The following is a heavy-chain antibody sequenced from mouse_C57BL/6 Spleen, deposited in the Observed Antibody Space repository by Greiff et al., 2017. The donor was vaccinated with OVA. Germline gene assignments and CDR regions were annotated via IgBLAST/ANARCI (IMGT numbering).Heavy chain of an antibody. CDR1: GYTFTDYN. CDR2: INPNNGGT. V-gene: IGHV1-18*01. J-gene: IGHJ1*03. CDR3: ARTYYSNWYFDV. D-gene: IGHD2-5*01. Sequence: DVQLQESGPELVKPGASVKIPCKASGYTFTDYNMDWVKQSHGKSLEWIGDINPNNGGTIYNQKFKGKATLTVDKSSSTAYMELRSLTSEDTAVYYCARTYYSNWYFDVWGTGTTVTVSS.